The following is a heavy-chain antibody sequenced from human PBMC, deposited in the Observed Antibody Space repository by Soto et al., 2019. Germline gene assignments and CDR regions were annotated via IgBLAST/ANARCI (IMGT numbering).Heavy chain of an antibody. J-gene: IGHJ5*02. CDR1: GFTFSSYS. Sequence: PGGSLRLSCAASGFTFSSYSMNWVRQAPGKGLEWVSSISSSSSYIYYADSVKGRFTISRDNAKNSLYLQMNSLRAEDTAVYYCARDKNDFWSGSLDWFDPWGQGTLVTVSS. CDR3: ARDKNDFWSGSLDWFDP. V-gene: IGHV3-21*01. D-gene: IGHD3-3*01. CDR2: ISSSSSYI.